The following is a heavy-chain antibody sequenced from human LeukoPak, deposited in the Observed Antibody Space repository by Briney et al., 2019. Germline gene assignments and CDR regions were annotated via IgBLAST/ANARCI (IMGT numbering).Heavy chain of an antibody. J-gene: IGHJ4*02. CDR1: GYTFTSYF. Sequence: ASVKVSCKAFGYTFTSYFMHWVRQAPGQGLEWMGIINPSGGSTSYAQKFQGRVTMTRDTSTSTVYMEVSSLRSEDTAVYFCARAPIFSRNVSEYWGQGTLVTVSS. V-gene: IGHV1-46*01. D-gene: IGHD3-9*01. CDR3: ARAPIFSRNVSEY. CDR2: INPSGGST.